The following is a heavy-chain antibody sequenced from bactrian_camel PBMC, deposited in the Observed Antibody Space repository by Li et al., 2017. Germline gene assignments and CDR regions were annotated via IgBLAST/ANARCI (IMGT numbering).Heavy chain of an antibody. CDR3: AADEYNLGLARSYTY. CDR2: IDTSGGT. V-gene: IGHV3S53*01. D-gene: IGHD5*01. Sequence: QLVESGGGTVQAGGSLRLSCAISNSKVARMYYLGWFRQAPGKEREIVTAIDTSGGTNYAYSVAGRFTISKDNAKNTLYLQMNSLKPEDTAMYYCAADEYNLGLARSYTYWGQGTQVTVS. J-gene: IGHJ4*01. CDR1: NSKVARMYY.